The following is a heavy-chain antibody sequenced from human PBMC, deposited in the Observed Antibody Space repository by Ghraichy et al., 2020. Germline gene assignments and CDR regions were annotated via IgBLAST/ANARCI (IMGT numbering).Heavy chain of an antibody. Sequence: SETLSLTCTVSGGSIRSYYWTWIRQPPGKGLEWIGYIYYYSGTTHYNPSLKSRVTISIDTSQHQLSLKLTSVTAADTAVYYCARVNWGYIYYFDYWGQGTLVTVSS. CDR2: IYYYSGTT. CDR1: GGSIRSYY. D-gene: IGHD7-27*01. CDR3: ARVNWGYIYYFDY. V-gene: IGHV4-59*01. J-gene: IGHJ4*02.